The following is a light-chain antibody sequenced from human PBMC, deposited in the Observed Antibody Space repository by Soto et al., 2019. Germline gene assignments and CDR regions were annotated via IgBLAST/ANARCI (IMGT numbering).Light chain of an antibody. Sequence: DIQMTQAPSSLSASVGDRVTITCRASQSITSYLNWYQQKAGKAPDLLIYAASSLQSGVQSKFSGSGSATDFPLTISNLQPEDFATYFWQQSYTTPFPFGPGTRVDIK. CDR2: AAS. CDR3: QQSYTTPFP. CDR1: QSITSY. J-gene: IGKJ3*01. V-gene: IGKV1-39*01.